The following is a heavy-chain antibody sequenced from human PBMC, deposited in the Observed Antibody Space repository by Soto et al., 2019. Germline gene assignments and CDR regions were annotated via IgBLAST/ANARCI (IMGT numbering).Heavy chain of an antibody. CDR2: INSDGSST. CDR3: ARDPYYDSSGYLPGDWFEP. V-gene: IGHV3-74*01. CDR1: GFTFSSYW. Sequence: PGGSLRLSCAASGFTFSSYWMRWVRQAPGKGLVWVSRINSDGSSTSYADSVKGRFTISRDNAKNTLYLQMNSLRAEDTAVYYCARDPYYDSSGYLPGDWFEPWGQGTLVTVSS. D-gene: IGHD3-22*01. J-gene: IGHJ5*02.